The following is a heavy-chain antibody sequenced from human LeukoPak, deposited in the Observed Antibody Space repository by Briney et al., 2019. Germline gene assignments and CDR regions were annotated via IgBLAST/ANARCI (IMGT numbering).Heavy chain of an antibody. D-gene: IGHD4-11*01. CDR1: GGSISGYY. J-gene: IGHJ4*02. CDR2: ISTSGST. V-gene: IGHV4-4*07. Sequence: PSETLSLTCTVSGGSISGYYWNWIRQPAGGGLEGIGRISTSGSTSYNPSFKSLVTMSIDTSKSQFSLKLSSVTAADTAIYYCARYSDYTGFQYWGQGTLVTVSS. CDR3: ARYSDYTGFQY.